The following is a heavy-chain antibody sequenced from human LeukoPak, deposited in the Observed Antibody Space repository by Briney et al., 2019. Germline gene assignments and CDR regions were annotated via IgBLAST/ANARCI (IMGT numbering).Heavy chain of an antibody. Sequence: GGSLRLSCAASGFTFSSYGMHWVRQAPGKGLEWVAVIWYDGSNKYYADSVKGRFTISRDNAKNSLYLQMNSLRDEDTAVYYCASEYSSSSSSPTYFDYWGQGTLVTVSS. V-gene: IGHV3-33*01. D-gene: IGHD6-6*01. CDR3: ASEYSSSSSSPTYFDY. CDR1: GFTFSSYG. J-gene: IGHJ4*02. CDR2: IWYDGSNK.